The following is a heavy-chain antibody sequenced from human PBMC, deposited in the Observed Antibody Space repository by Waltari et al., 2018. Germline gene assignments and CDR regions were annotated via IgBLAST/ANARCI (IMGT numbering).Heavy chain of an antibody. J-gene: IGHJ6*03. CDR1: GYTFTGYY. D-gene: IGHD2-15*01. Sequence: QVQLVQSGAEVKKPGASVKVSCKASGYTFTGYYMHWVRQAPGQGLEWMGWINPNSGGTNYAQKFQGRVTSTRDTSISTAYMELSRLRSDDTAVYYCASSADCSGGSCYYYYYYMDVWGKGTTVTVSS. CDR3: ASSADCSGGSCYYYYYYMDV. V-gene: IGHV1-2*01. CDR2: INPNSGGT.